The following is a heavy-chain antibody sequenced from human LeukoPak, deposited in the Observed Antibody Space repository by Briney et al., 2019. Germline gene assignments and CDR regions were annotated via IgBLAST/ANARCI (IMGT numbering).Heavy chain of an antibody. J-gene: IGHJ4*02. CDR3: ARVGIAAAGMTIDY. Sequence: GASVKVSCKASGYTFTSYDIKWVRQATGQRLEWMGWMNPNSGNTGYAQKFQGRVTMTRNTSISTAYMELSSLRSEDTAVYYCARVGIAAAGMTIDYWGQGTLVTVSS. D-gene: IGHD6-13*01. V-gene: IGHV1-8*01. CDR2: MNPNSGNT. CDR1: GYTFTSYD.